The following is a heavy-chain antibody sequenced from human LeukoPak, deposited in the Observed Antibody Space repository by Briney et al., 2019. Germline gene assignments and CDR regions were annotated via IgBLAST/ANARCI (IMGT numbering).Heavy chain of an antibody. V-gene: IGHV3-33*08. J-gene: IGHJ4*02. Sequence: GGSLRLSCAASGFTFSSYGMHWVRQAPGKGLEWVAVIWYDGNNKYYADSVKGRFTISRDNSKNTLYLQVNSLRAEDTAVYYCARSTSSEYDIYHFDYWGQGTLVTVSS. CDR2: IWYDGNNK. CDR1: GFTFSSYG. CDR3: ARSTSSEYDIYHFDY. D-gene: IGHD3-9*01.